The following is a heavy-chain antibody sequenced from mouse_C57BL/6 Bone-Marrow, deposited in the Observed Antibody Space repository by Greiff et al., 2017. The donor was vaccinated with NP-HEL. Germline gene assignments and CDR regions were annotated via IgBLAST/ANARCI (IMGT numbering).Heavy chain of an antibody. CDR2: IDPENGDT. J-gene: IGHJ2*01. V-gene: IGHV14-4*01. CDR1: GFNIKDDY. Sequence: EVKLMESGAELVRPGASVKLSCTASGFNIKDDYMHWVKQRPEQGLEWIGWIDPENGDTEYASKFQGKATITADTSSNTAYLQLSSLTSEDTAVYYCIPYGNYFDYWGQGTTLTVSS. CDR3: IPYGNYFDY. D-gene: IGHD2-1*01.